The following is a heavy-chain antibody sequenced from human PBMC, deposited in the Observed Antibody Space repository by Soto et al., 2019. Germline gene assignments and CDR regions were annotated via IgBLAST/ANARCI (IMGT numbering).Heavy chain of an antibody. CDR1: GFSLSTSGVG. Sequence: SGPTLVKPTQTLTLTCTFSGFSLSTSGVGVGWIRQPPGKALEWLALIYWNDDKRYSPSLKSRLTITKDTSKNQVVLTMTNMDPVDTATYYCAHSRRLGVAARLQNWFDPWGQGTLVTVSS. CDR2: IYWNDDK. J-gene: IGHJ5*02. D-gene: IGHD6-6*01. CDR3: AHSRRLGVAARLQNWFDP. V-gene: IGHV2-5*01.